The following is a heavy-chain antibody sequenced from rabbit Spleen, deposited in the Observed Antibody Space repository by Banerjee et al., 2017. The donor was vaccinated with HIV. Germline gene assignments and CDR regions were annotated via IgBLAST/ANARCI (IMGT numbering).Heavy chain of an antibody. J-gene: IGHJ4*01. CDR1: GFTISSRDY. D-gene: IGHD1-1*01. V-gene: IGHV1S45*01. Sequence: QEQLEESGGGLVQPEGSLTLTCTASGFTISSRDYMCWVRQAPGKGLEWIGCIYVGSGSTHYASWAKGRFTMYKTSSTTVTLQLTSLTAADTATYFCARSGYVGGDYTWDLWGPGTLVTVS. CDR2: IYVGSGST. CDR3: ARSGYVGGDYTWDL.